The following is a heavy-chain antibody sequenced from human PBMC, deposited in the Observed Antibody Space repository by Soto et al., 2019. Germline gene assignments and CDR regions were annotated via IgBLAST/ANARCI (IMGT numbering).Heavy chain of an antibody. D-gene: IGHD4-17*01. CDR1: GYTFTGFF. CDR2: INPNSGDT. Sequence: QVQLVQSGAEVKKPGASVKVSCKASGYTFTGFFMHWVRQAPGPGLEWMGWINPNSGDTEYAQNFQGWVTMTRDTSISTAYMELSRLRSDDTAVYYCASGGSTVTREFDYWGQGTLVSVSS. CDR3: ASGGSTVTREFDY. J-gene: IGHJ4*02. V-gene: IGHV1-2*04.